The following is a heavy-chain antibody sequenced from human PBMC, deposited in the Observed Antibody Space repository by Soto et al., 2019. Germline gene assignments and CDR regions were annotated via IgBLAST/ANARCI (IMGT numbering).Heavy chain of an antibody. V-gene: IGHV3-23*01. D-gene: IGHD3-10*02. CDR2: ISGSGGST. Sequence: EVQLLESGGGLVQPGGSLRLSCAASGFTFSSYAMSWVRQAPGKGLEWVSAISGSGGSTYYADSVKGRFTISRDNSKNTPYRKMNRLRADETAVYYSAKYFREVTMVGGDVPCFDYWGQGTLVTVSS. J-gene: IGHJ4*02. CDR1: GFTFSSYA. CDR3: AKYFREVTMVGGDVPCFDY.